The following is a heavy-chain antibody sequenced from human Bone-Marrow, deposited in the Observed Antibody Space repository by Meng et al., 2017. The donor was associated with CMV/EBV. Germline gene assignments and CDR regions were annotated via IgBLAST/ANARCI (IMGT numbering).Heavy chain of an antibody. J-gene: IGHJ6*01. CDR1: GFTFSSYE. CDR2: IKSKTDGGTT. Sequence: GESLKISCAASGFTFSSYEMNWVRQAPGKGLEWVGRIKSKTDGGTTDYAAPVKGRFTISRDDSKNTLYLQMNSLKTEDTAVYYCTAPRLNGYYYGMAVWGQGPTVTSFS. D-gene: IGHD2-8*01. CDR3: TAPRLNGYYYGMAV. V-gene: IGHV3-15*01.